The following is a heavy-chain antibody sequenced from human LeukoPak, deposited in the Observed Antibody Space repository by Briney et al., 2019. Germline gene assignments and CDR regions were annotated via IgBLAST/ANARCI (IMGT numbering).Heavy chain of an antibody. CDR3: ARLGHTAMVTDDFDI. J-gene: IGHJ3*02. V-gene: IGHV5-51*01. CDR2: IYPGDSET. Sequence: GESLKISCKGSGYSFTSYWIGWVRQMPGKGLEWMGIIYPGDSETRYSPSFQGQVTISADKSISTAYLQWSSLKASDTAMYYCARLGHTAMVTDDFDIWGQGTMVTVSS. D-gene: IGHD5-18*01. CDR1: GYSFTSYW.